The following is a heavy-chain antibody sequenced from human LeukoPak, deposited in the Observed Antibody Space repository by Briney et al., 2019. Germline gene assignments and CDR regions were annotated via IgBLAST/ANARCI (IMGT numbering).Heavy chain of an antibody. CDR3: AKGIYSSGWRYFDY. CDR2: LGGSGITT. D-gene: IGHD6-19*01. V-gene: IGHV3-23*01. Sequence: PGGSLRLSCAASGFTFSNSAMSWVRQAPGKGLEWLSALGGSGITTYYADSVKGRFTIARDNSKNTLYLQMNSLKAEDTAVYDCAKGIYSSGWRYFDYWGHGTLVTVSS. CDR1: GFTFSNSA. J-gene: IGHJ4*01.